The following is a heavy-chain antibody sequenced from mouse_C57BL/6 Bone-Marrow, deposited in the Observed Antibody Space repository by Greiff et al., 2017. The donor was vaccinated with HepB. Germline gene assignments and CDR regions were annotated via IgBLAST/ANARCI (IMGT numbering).Heavy chain of an antibody. CDR1: GYTFTSYW. CDR3: AREGDYYYGSSYGYAMDY. D-gene: IGHD1-1*01. J-gene: IGHJ4*01. Sequence: QVQLQQPGAELVKPGASVKMSCKASGYTFTSYWIPWVKQRPGQGLEWIGDIYPGSGSTNYNEKFKSKATLTVDTSSSTAYMQLSSLTSEDSAVYYCAREGDYYYGSSYGYAMDYWGQGTSVTVSS. V-gene: IGHV1-55*01. CDR2: IYPGSGST.